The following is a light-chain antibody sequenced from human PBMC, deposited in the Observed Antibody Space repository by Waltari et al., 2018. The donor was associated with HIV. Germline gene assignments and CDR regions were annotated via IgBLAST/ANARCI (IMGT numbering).Light chain of an antibody. CDR3: SSFAGTNEVM. CDR2: EVS. V-gene: IGLV2-8*01. J-gene: IGLJ3*02. Sequence: QSALTQPPSASGSPGQSVTISCTGTSSDVGGYNYVSWYQQHPGKAPKLMIYEVSHRPSGVPDRFSGSKSGNTASLTVAGRQAEDEANYYGSSFAGTNEVMFGGGTKLTVL. CDR1: SSDVGGYNY.